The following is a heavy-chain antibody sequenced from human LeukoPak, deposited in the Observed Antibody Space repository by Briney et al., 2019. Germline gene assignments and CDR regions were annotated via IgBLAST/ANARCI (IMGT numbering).Heavy chain of an antibody. CDR2: IRYDGSNK. CDR3: AKDRQTITIFGVVNTPRANFDY. CDR1: GFSFSIYD. V-gene: IGHV3-30*02. D-gene: IGHD3-3*01. Sequence: GGSLRLSCAASGFSFSIYDIHWVRQAPGKGLEWVAFIRYDGSNKNYADSVKGRFTISRDNFMSTVYLQMNSLRAEDTAVYYCAKDRQTITIFGVVNTPRANFDYWGQGTLVTVSS. J-gene: IGHJ4*02.